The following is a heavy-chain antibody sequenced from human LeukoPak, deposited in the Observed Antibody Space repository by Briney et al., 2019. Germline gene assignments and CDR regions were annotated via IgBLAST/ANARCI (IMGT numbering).Heavy chain of an antibody. CDR1: GGSFSGYY. D-gene: IGHD3-22*01. Sequence: SETLSLTCAVYGGSFSGYYWSWIRQPPGKGLEWIGEINHSGSPNYHPSLKSRVNISVDTSKHQFSLKLSSVTAADTAVYYCARADYDSSGYYYSNWFDPWGQGTLVTVSS. J-gene: IGHJ5*02. CDR2: INHSGSP. CDR3: ARADYDSSGYYYSNWFDP. V-gene: IGHV4-34*01.